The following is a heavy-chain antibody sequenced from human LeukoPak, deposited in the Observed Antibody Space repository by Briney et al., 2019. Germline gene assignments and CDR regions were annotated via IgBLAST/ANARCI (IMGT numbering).Heavy chain of an antibody. CDR1: GYTFTSYG. CDR3: ATGPPGVTTRYFDY. D-gene: IGHD4-17*01. J-gene: IGHJ4*02. CDR2: ISAYNGNT. V-gene: IGHV1-18*01. Sequence: ASVKVSCKASGYTFTSYGISWVRQAPGQGLEWMGWISAYNGNTNYAQKLQGRVTMTTDTSTSTAYMELSSLRSEDTAVYYCATGPPGVTTRYFDYWGQGTLVTVSS.